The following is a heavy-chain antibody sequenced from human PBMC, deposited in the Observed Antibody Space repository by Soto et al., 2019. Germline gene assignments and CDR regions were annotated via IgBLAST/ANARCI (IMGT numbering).Heavy chain of an antibody. D-gene: IGHD4-17*01. CDR2: VYYTGTT. V-gene: IGHV4-59*01. CDR1: GGAIGSDH. CDR3: ARDTVLTGMFDL. Sequence: ASEPLFLPCTVSGGAIGSDHWSWLRQPPGKGLEWSASVYYTGTTNYNPSLGSRVTISIDAPENQISLKLTSVTAADTAFYYCARDTVLTGMFDLWGQGTLVTVSS. J-gene: IGHJ5*02.